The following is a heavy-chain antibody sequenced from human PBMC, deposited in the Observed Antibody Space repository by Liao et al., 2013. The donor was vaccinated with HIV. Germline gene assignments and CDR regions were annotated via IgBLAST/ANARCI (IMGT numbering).Heavy chain of an antibody. J-gene: IGHJ4*02. CDR3: ARAVDYFDSSGYYYPNYFDY. D-gene: IGHD3-22*01. CDR2: INHSGST. CDR1: GGSFSGYY. V-gene: IGHV4-34*01. Sequence: QVQLQQWGAGLLKPSETLSLTCAVYGGSFSGYYWSWIRQPPGKGLEWIGEINHSGSTNYNPSLKSRVTISVDTSKNQFSLKLRSVTAADTAVYFCARAVDYFDSSGYYYPNYFDYWGQGTLVTVSS.